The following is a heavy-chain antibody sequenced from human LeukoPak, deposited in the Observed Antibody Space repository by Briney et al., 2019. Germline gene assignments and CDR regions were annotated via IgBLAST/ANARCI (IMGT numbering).Heavy chain of an antibody. D-gene: IGHD2-15*01. J-gene: IGHJ4*02. Sequence: SETLSLTCTVSGGSISGGDYYWSWIRQPPGKGLEWIGYIYYSGTTYYNPSLKSRVTISVDTSKNQFSLNLSSVTAADTAVYYCARRGSGSRGDFDYWGQGTLVTVSS. CDR1: GGSISGGDYY. V-gene: IGHV4-30-4*01. CDR2: IYYSGTT. CDR3: ARRGSGSRGDFDY.